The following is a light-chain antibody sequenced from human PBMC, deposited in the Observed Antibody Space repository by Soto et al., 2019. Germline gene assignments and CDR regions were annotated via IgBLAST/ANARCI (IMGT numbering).Light chain of an antibody. CDR2: AAS. Sequence: EIVLTQSPGTLSLSPGERATLSCRASQSVSSSSLAWYQQKPGQAPRLLIYAASSRASGIPGRFSGSGSGTDFTLTISRLEPEDFAVYYCQQYVGSPPQYTFGQGTKLEIK. J-gene: IGKJ2*01. CDR3: QQYVGSPPQYT. CDR1: QSVSSSS. V-gene: IGKV3-20*01.